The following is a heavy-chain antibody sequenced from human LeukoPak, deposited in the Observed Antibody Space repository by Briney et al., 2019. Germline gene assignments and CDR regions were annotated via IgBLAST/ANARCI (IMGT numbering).Heavy chain of an antibody. J-gene: IGHJ4*02. D-gene: IGHD3-16*02. Sequence: PSETLSLTCTVSGGSISSYYWSWIRLPPGKGLEWIGYIYYSGSTNYNPSLKSRVTISVDTSKNQFSLRLTSVTAADTAVYYCARSSELSSLDYWGQGALVTVSS. CDR3: ARSSELSSLDY. V-gene: IGHV4-59*01. CDR2: IYYSGST. CDR1: GGSISSYY.